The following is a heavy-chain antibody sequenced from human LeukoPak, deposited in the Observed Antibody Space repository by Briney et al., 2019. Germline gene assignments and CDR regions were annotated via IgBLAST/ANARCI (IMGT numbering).Heavy chain of an antibody. D-gene: IGHD3-22*01. V-gene: IGHV4/OR15-8*01. CDR1: GGAISSDNW. J-gene: IGHJ4*02. CDR2: IYQRGSP. Sequence: PSETLSLTCGVSGGAISSDNWWSWIRQPPGKGLEWIGEIYQRGSPNYNPSLKSRATISVDKSKNQFSLKLSSVSAADTAVYYCASRRYYDSTGYFPYWGQGTLVTVSS. CDR3: ASRRYYDSTGYFPY.